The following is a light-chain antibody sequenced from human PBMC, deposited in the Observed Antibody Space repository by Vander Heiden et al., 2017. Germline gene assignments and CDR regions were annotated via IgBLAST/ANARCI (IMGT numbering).Light chain of an antibody. CDR2: DNT. V-gene: IGLV1-40*01. CDR1: SSNIGAGYD. Sequence: QSVLTQPPSASGAPGQRVTIPCTGSSSNIGAGYDVHWYQHLPGKAPKLLIYDNTNRPSGVPDRFSGSKSGTSASLAITGLQAEDEADYYCQSYDSSLSGSVFGGGTKLTVL. J-gene: IGLJ3*02. CDR3: QSYDSSLSGSV.